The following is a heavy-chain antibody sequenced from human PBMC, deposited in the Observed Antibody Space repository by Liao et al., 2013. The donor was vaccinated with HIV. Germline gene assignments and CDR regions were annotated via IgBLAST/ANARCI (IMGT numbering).Heavy chain of an antibody. CDR3: ARHTDPKFSRAAFDI. V-gene: IGHV4-59*10. J-gene: IGHJ3*02. Sequence: QVQLQQWGAGLLKPSETLSLTCAVYGGSFRGNYWSWIRQPAGKGLEWIGRIYTSGSTNYNPSLKSRVTISVDTSKNQFSLKLSSVTAADTAVYYCARHTDPKFSRAAFDIWGQGTMVTVSS. D-gene: IGHD2-2*02. CDR1: GGSFRGNY. CDR2: IYTSGST.